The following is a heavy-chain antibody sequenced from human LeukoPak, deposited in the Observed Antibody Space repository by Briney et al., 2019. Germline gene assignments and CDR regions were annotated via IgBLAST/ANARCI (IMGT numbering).Heavy chain of an antibody. J-gene: IGHJ3*02. CDR3: ARGKSVVIITKDGAFDI. CDR1: GYTFTSYG. V-gene: IGHV1-69*13. CDR2: IIPIFGTA. Sequence: GASVKVSCKASGYTFTSYGISWVRQAPGQGLEWMGRIIPIFGTANYAQKFQGRVTITADESTSTAYMELSSLRSEDTAVYYCARGKSVVIITKDGAFDIWGQGTMVTVSS. D-gene: IGHD3-22*01.